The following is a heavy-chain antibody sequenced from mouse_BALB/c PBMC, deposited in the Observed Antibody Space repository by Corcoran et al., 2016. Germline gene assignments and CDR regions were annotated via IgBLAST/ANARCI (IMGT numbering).Heavy chain of an antibody. CDR2: ILPGSGST. J-gene: IGHJ1*01. V-gene: IGHV1-9*01. CDR3: AREGWFFDV. Sequence: QVQLQQSGAELMKPGASVKISCKATGYTFSSYWIEWVKQRPGHGLEWIGEILPGSGSTNYNEKFKGKATFTADTSSNTVYMQLSSLTSEDSAVYYWAREGWFFDVWGAGTTVTVSS. CDR1: GYTFSSYW.